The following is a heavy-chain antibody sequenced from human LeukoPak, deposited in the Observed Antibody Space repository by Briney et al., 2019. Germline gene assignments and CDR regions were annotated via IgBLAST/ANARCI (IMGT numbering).Heavy chain of an antibody. CDR3: ARGVRGYSYGYFYFDY. CDR2: IYYSGST. Sequence: SETLSLTCTVSGGSISSYYWSWIRQPPGTGLEWIGYIYYSGSTNYNPSLKSRVTISVDTSKNQFSLKLSSVTAADTAVYYCARGVRGYSYGYFYFDYWGQGTLVTVSS. J-gene: IGHJ4*02. V-gene: IGHV4-59*01. CDR1: GGSISSYY. D-gene: IGHD5-18*01.